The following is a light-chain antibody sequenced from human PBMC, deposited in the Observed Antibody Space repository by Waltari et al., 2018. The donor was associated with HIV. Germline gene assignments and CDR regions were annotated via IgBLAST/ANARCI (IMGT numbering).Light chain of an antibody. CDR3: GAWDSSLSGWV. V-gene: IGLV1-51*02. CDR2: EDN. Sequence: QSVLTQPPSVSSAPGQKVTISCHGRRTTHERNSVSWYEQFPGVAPKLLIFEDNKRPSGIPYRFSGSKSGTSATLGITGLQTGDEADYYCGAWDSSLSGWVFGEGTKLTVL. CDR1: RTTHERNS. J-gene: IGLJ3*02.